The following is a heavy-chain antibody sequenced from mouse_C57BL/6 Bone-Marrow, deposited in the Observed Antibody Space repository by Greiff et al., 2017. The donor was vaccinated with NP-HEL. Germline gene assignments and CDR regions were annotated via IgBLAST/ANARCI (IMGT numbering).Heavy chain of an antibody. CDR1: GYTFTDYY. Sequence: QVQLKESGAELVRPGASVKLSCKASGYTFTDYYINWVKQRPGQGLEWIARIYPGSGNTYYNEKFKGKATLTAEKSSSTAYMQLSSLTSEDSAVYFCAGGFLFDYWGQGTTLTVSS. J-gene: IGHJ2*01. CDR2: IYPGSGNT. CDR3: AGGFLFDY. V-gene: IGHV1-76*01.